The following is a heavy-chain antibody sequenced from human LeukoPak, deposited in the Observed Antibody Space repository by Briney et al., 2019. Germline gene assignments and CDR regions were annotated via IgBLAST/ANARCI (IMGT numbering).Heavy chain of an antibody. V-gene: IGHV3-30*04. CDR1: GFTFSSYA. D-gene: IGHD3-22*01. CDR2: ISYDGSNK. Sequence: PGGSLRLSCAASGFTFSSYAMHWVRQAPGKGLEWVAVISYDGSNKYYADSVKGRFTISRDNSKNTLYLQMNSLRAEDTAVYYCAREFIYYDGSGSLNWFDPWGQGTLVTVSS. J-gene: IGHJ5*02. CDR3: AREFIYYDGSGSLNWFDP.